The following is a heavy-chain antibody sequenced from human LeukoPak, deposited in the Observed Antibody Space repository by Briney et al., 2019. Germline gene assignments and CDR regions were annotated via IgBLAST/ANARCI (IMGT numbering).Heavy chain of an antibody. J-gene: IGHJ4*02. CDR2: ISAYNGNT. CDR1: GYTFTSYS. V-gene: IGHV1-18*01. CDR3: ARVGSSIDY. Sequence: ASVTVSFTASGYTFTSYSFSWVRQAPGQGLEWMGWISAYNGNTNYAQKFQGRVTMTTDTSTSTAYMELRDLRYADAAVYYCARVGSSIDYWGQGTLVTVSS. D-gene: IGHD3-10*01.